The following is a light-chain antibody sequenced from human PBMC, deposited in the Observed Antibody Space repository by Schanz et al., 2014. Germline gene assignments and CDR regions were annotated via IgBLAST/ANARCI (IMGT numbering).Light chain of an antibody. J-gene: IGKJ1*01. CDR2: GAS. CDR3: QQYDNWWT. Sequence: EIVLTQSPDTLSLSPGERTTLSCRASQSVPHNYLAWYRQTPGQAPRLLIYGASTRATGIPARFSGSGSGSGFTLTISSLQSEDFVVYYCQQYDNWWTFGPGTKVEIK. CDR1: QSVPHN. V-gene: IGKV3-15*01.